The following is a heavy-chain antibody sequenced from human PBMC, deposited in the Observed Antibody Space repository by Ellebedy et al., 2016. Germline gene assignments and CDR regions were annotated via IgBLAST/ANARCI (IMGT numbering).Heavy chain of an antibody. Sequence: SGPTLVKPTQTLTLTCTFSGFSLSTSGVGVGWIRQPPGKALEWLALISWNDDKRYSPSLKTRLTITKDTSKNQVVLTMTNMDPVDTATYYCARLLNYYDSSGYLDYWGQGTLVTVSS. D-gene: IGHD3-22*01. CDR3: ARLLNYYDSSGYLDY. CDR2: ISWNDDK. J-gene: IGHJ4*02. CDR1: GFSLSTSGVG. V-gene: IGHV2-5*01.